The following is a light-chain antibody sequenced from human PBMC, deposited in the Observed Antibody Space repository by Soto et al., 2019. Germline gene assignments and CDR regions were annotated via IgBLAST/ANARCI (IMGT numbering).Light chain of an antibody. CDR3: CADAGRSTYV. Sequence: SAPTQPSSLAGAPRHSITLPRPRTSSDVGSYNFVSWYQQHPGKVPKVMIYEVSKRPSGVSDRFSGSKSGNTASLTISGLQAEDEADYYCCADAGRSTYVFGTGTKVTVL. V-gene: IGLV2-23*02. CDR1: SSDVGSYNF. J-gene: IGLJ1*01. CDR2: EVS.